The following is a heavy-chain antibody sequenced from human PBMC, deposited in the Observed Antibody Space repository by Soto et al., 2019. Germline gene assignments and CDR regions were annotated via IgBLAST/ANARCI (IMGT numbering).Heavy chain of an antibody. CDR3: ARDRRYHTPAAFDY. CDR1: GGSISSSSYY. CDR2: IYYSGST. J-gene: IGHJ4*02. V-gene: IGHV4-39*07. D-gene: IGHD2-2*01. Sequence: SETLSLTCTVSGGSISSSSYYWGWIRQPPGKGLEWIGSIYYSGSTYYNPSLKSRVTISVDTSKNQFSLKLSSVTAADTVVYYCARDRRYHTPAAFDYWGQGTLVTVSS.